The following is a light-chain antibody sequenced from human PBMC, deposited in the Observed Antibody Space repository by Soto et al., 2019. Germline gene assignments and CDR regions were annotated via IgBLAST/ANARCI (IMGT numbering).Light chain of an antibody. CDR1: QSVSSSY. V-gene: IGKV3-20*01. CDR3: QQYGNSLLT. J-gene: IGKJ4*01. CDR2: GAS. Sequence: EIVLTQSPGTLSLSPGERATLSCRASQSVSSSYLAWYQQKPGQAPRLLIYGASIRAPGIPDRFSGSGSGTDFTLPIRRLEPEDFAVYYCQQYGNSLLTFGGGTKVEIK.